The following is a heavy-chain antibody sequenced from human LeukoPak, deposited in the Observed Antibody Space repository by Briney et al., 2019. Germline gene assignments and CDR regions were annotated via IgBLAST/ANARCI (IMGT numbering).Heavy chain of an antibody. CDR1: GGSISSGGYY. CDR3: ARETGYSGSYYRRYGGQRRGFDY. V-gene: IGHV4-31*03. D-gene: IGHD1-26*01. J-gene: IGHJ4*02. Sequence: PPETLSLTCTVSGGSISSGGYYWSWIRQHPGKGLEWIGYIYYSGSTYYNPSLKSRVTISVDTSKNQFSLKLSSVTAADTAVYYCARETGYSGSYYRRYGGQRRGFDYWGQGTLVTVSS. CDR2: IYYSGST.